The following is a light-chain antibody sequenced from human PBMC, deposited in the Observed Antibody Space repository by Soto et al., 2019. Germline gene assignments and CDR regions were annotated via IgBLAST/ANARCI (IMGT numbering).Light chain of an antibody. J-gene: IGKJ5*01. V-gene: IGKV3-11*01. Sequence: PEKRATLXCRASPSVSTYLAWYKQKPGQAPRLLVYGALNRATGITARFIGSGSGEDFTLIISSLEPEEFAVYYCQQRNIWPPVTFGQGTRLEI. CDR2: GAL. CDR1: PSVSTY. CDR3: QQRNIWPPVT.